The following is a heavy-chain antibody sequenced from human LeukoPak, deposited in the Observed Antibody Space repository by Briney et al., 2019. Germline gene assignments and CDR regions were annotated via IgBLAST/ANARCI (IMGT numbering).Heavy chain of an antibody. J-gene: IGHJ6*02. D-gene: IGHD3-10*01. CDR2: ISWNSGSI. CDR3: AKDMLGYYYGSGSYYNWYYYYGMDV. Sequence: GGSLRLSCAASGFTFDDYAMHWVRHAPGKGLEWVSGISWNSGSIGYADSVKGRFTISRDNAKNSLYLQMNSLRAEDTALYYRAKDMLGYYYGSGSYYNWYYYYGMDVWGQGTTVTVSS. CDR1: GFTFDDYA. V-gene: IGHV3-9*01.